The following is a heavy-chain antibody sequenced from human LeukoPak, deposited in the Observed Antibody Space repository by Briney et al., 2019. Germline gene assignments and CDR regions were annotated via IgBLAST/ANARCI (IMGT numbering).Heavy chain of an antibody. CDR2: IYYSGST. CDR3: ARSQYCRAFDI. CDR1: GGSISTYY. J-gene: IGHJ3*02. V-gene: IGHV4-59*01. Sequence: SETLSLTCTVSGGSISTYYWSWIRQPPGKGLDWIGCIYYSGSTNYNPSLKSRVTISVDTSKNQFSLKLSSVTAADTAVYYCARSQYCRAFDIWGQGTMVTVSS. D-gene: IGHD2-21*02.